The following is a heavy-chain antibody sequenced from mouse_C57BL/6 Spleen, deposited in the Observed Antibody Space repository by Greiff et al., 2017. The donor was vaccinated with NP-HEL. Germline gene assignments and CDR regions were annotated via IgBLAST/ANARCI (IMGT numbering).Heavy chain of an antibody. D-gene: IGHD1-1*01. CDR1: GYTFTSYW. J-gene: IGHJ2*01. CDR2: IDPYDSYT. CDR3: ARQVITTVVAAYYFGY. V-gene: IGHV1-69*01. Sequence: QVQLKQPGAELVMPGASVKLSCKASGYTFTSYWMHWVKQRPGQGLEWIGEIDPYDSYTNYNQKFKGKSTLTVDKSSSTAYMQLSSLTSEDSAVYYCARQVITTVVAAYYFGYWGQGTTLTVSS.